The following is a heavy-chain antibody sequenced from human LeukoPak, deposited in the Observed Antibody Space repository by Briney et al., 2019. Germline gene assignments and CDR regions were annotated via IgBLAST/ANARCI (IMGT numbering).Heavy chain of an antibody. V-gene: IGHV3-11*04. CDR2: ITSGSTR. D-gene: IGHD2-2*01. CDR3: ARRHCSSTSCPRVDY. CDR1: GFTFSDYY. Sequence: GGSLRLSCAASGFTFSDYYMSWIRQAPGKGLEWVSYITSGSTRWYADSVKGRFTISRDKAKNSLYLQMNSLRAEDTALYYCARRHCSSTSCPRVDYWGQGTLVTVPS. J-gene: IGHJ4*02.